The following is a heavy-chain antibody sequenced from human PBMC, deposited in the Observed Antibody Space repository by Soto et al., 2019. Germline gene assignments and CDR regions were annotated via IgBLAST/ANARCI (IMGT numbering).Heavy chain of an antibody. CDR2: ISAYNGNT. V-gene: IGHV1-18*04. Sequence: QVQLVQSGAEVKKPGASVKVSCKASGYTFTRYGISWVRQAPGQGLEWMGWISAYNGNTNYAQKLQGRVTMTTDTSTSTAYMELRSLRSDATAVYYCASDRYYAILTGSNWFDPWAQGTLVTVSA. J-gene: IGHJ5*02. CDR1: GYTFTRYG. CDR3: ASDRYYAILTGSNWFDP. D-gene: IGHD3-9*01.